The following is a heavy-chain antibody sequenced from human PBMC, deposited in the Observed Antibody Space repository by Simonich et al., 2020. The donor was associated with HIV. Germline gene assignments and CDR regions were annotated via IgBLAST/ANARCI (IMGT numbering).Heavy chain of an antibody. CDR1: GGSFSDYY. Sequence: QVQLQQWGAGLLKPSETLSLTCAVYGGSFSDYYWSWIRQPPGKGLEWIGEFIHSGRTNYNPCLKSRVTISVDTSKNQFSLKLSSVTAADTAVYYCASRGYGGYGLFAYWGQGTLVTVSS. CDR3: ASRGYGGYGLFAY. D-gene: IGHD5-12*01. CDR2: FIHSGRT. V-gene: IGHV4-34*12. J-gene: IGHJ4*02.